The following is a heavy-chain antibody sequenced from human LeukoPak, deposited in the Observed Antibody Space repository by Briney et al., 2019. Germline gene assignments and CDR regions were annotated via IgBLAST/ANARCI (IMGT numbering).Heavy chain of an antibody. CDR3: ARAGYSSSWPDAFDI. CDR1: GGSISSYY. Sequence: SETLSLTCTVSGGSISSYYWSWIRQPPGKGLERMGYIYYSGSTNYNPSLKSRVTISVDTSKNQYSLKLSSVTAADTAVYYCARAGYSSSWPDAFDIWGQGTMVTVSS. D-gene: IGHD6-13*01. CDR2: IYYSGST. J-gene: IGHJ3*02. V-gene: IGHV4-59*01.